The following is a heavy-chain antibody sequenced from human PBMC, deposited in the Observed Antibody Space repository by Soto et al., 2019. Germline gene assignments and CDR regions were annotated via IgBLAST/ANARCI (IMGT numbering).Heavy chain of an antibody. CDR1: GGSFSGYY. D-gene: IGHD3-22*01. J-gene: IGHJ4*02. CDR3: ARGADSSGYYVGYNYFDY. CDR2: INHSGST. Sequence: QVQLQQWGAGLLKPSETLSLTCAVYGGSFSGYYWSWIRQPPGKGLEWIGEINHSGSTNYNPSLKSRVTISVDTAKNQFSLKLSSVTAADTAVYYCARGADSSGYYVGYNYFDYWGQGTLVTVSS. V-gene: IGHV4-34*01.